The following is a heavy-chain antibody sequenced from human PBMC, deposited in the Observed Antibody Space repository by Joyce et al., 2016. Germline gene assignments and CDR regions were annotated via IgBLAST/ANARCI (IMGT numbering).Heavy chain of an antibody. CDR3: ARGGLVYDYSMDV. V-gene: IGHV3-21*02. J-gene: IGHJ6*02. CDR1: GFTFRTSS. D-gene: IGHD2-8*02. Sequence: EVQLVESGGGLVEPGGSLRISCAASGFTFRTSSMSWFRQAPGEGLEGVSDISGDSTYIFYADSVKGRFTVSRDKAKNSLYLQMNTLRAEDTAVFFCARGGLVYDYSMDVWGQGTTVTVSS. CDR2: ISGDSTYI.